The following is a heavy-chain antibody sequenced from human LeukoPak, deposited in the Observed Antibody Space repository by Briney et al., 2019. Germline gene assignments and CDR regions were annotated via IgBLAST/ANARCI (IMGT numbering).Heavy chain of an antibody. CDR3: AREGDSSSALRFDP. J-gene: IGHJ5*02. CDR1: GGSISSSSYY. V-gene: IGHV4-61*02. Sequence: PSETLSLTCTVSGGSISSSSYYWSWIRQPAGKGLEWIGRIYTSGSTNYNPSLKSRVTISVDTSENQFSLKLSSVTAADTAVYYCAREGDSSSALRFDPWGQGTLVTVSS. CDR2: IYTSGST. D-gene: IGHD6-6*01.